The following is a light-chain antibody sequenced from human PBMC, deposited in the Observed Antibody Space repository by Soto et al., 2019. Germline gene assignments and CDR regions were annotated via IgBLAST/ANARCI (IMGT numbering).Light chain of an antibody. CDR2: EVS. CDR1: SSDVDTYKY. CDR3: CSYAGSTTRVQ. Sequence: QSVLTQPASVSGSPGQSITISCTGTSSDVDTYKYVSWYQQHPGKAPKLMIYEVSYRPSGVSDRFSGSKSGNTASLTISGLRAEDEADYYCCSYAGSTTRVQFGGGTKLTVL. J-gene: IGLJ2*01. V-gene: IGLV2-14*01.